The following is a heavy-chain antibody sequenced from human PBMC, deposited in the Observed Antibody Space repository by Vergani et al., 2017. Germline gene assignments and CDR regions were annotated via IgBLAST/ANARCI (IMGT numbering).Heavy chain of an antibody. CDR3: ARGHGYSRAPDY. D-gene: IGHD6-13*01. V-gene: IGHV4-59*01. Sequence: QVQLQESGPGLVKPSETLSLTCTVSGGSISSYYWSWIRQPPGKGLEWIGYIYYSGSTNYNPSLKSRGTISVDTSKNQFSLKLSSVTAADTAVYYCARGHGYSRAPDYWGQGTLVTVSS. CDR1: GGSISSYY. CDR2: IYYSGST. J-gene: IGHJ4*02.